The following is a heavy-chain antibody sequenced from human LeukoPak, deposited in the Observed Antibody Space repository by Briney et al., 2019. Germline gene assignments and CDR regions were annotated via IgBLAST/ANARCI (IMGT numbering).Heavy chain of an antibody. D-gene: IGHD3-10*01. CDR2: ISNSSSYI. J-gene: IGHJ6*03. Sequence: PGGALRRSCAASGFTFSSYSMNWVRQAPGQGWEGVSSISNSSSYIYYADSVKGRFTISRDNAKNSLYLQMNSLRAEDTAVYYCARAPGKTSPGTMVRGVNSYYCYYYYMDVWGKGNPGHRLL. CDR1: GFTFSSYS. CDR3: ARAPGKTSPGTMVRGVNSYYCYYYYMDV. V-gene: IGHV3-21*01.